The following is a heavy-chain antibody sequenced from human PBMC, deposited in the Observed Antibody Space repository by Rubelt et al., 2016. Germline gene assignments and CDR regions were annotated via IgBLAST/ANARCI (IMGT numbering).Heavy chain of an antibody. D-gene: IGHD6-13*01. V-gene: IGHV3-7*01. CDR1: GFTFSSYS. J-gene: IGHJ4*02. CDR3: AREPIAAAGPTDY. Sequence: EVQLVESGGGLVQPGGSLRLSCAASGFTFSSYSMNWVRQAPGKGLEWVANIKQDGSEKYYVDSVKGRCTISRDKAKNSLYLQMNSLRAEDTAVYYCAREPIAAAGPTDYWGQGTLVTVSS. CDR2: IKQDGSEK.